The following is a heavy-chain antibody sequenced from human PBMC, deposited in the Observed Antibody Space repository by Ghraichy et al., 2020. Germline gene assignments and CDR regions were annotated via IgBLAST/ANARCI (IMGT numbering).Heavy chain of an antibody. Sequence: SETLSLTCAVSGGSFNDFYWSWIRQSPGKGLEWIGEINQSGGATYNPSLKSRVTMSVDTSKTQFSLNLSSVTAADTAIHYCARGPGMVGFIVPRPFDFWGQGTLVTVSS. CDR2: INQSGGA. V-gene: IGHV4-34*01. CDR3: ARGPGMVGFIVPRPFDF. J-gene: IGHJ4*02. D-gene: IGHD1-26*01. CDR1: GGSFNDFY.